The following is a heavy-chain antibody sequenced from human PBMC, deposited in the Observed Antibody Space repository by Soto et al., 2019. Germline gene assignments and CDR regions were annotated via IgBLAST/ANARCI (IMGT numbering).Heavy chain of an antibody. D-gene: IGHD5-12*01. CDR3: ARIIGSEAVATIDNWFET. CDR1: GFSLRNPRMG. J-gene: IGHJ5*02. Sequence: QVTLKESGPALVKPTETLTLTCTVSGFSLRNPRMGVSWIRQPPGTALEWLAHIFSNDEISYRTSLRGRLTISKDTSTSQVVLTMTNMDPVDTATYYWARIIGSEAVATIDNWFETWGQGTLVSVSS. V-gene: IGHV2-26*01. CDR2: IFSNDEI.